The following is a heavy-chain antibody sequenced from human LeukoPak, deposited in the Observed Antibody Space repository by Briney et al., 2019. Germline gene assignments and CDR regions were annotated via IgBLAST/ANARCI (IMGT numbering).Heavy chain of an antibody. V-gene: IGHV3-7*01. CDR1: GFTFSSYW. J-gene: IGHJ3*02. D-gene: IGHD3-16*02. CDR2: IKQDGSEK. CDR3: AKELVYGGHYVWGTYRWNAFDI. Sequence: GGSLRLSCAAPGFTFSSYWMSWVRQAPGKGLEWVANIKQDGSEKYYVESVKGRFTIFRDNDHNSLYLQMNSLRAEDAAVYYCAKELVYGGHYVWGTYRWNAFDIWGQGTMVTVSS.